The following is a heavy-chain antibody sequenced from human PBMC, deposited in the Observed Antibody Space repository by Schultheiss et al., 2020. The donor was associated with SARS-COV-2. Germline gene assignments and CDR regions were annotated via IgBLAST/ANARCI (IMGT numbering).Heavy chain of an antibody. CDR3: ARDIGIAARPGAFDI. V-gene: IGHV3-33*01. CDR1: GFTFSSYG. D-gene: IGHD6-6*01. J-gene: IGHJ3*02. CDR2: IWYDGSNK. Sequence: GGSLRLSCAASGFTFSSYGMHWVRQAPGKGLEWVAVIWYDGSNKYYADLVKGRFTISRDNAKNSLYLQMNSLRAEDTAVYYCARDIGIAARPGAFDIWGQGTMVTVSS.